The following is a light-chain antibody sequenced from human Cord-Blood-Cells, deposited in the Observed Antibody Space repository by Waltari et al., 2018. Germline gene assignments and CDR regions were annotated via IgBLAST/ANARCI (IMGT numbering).Light chain of an antibody. J-gene: IGKJ1*01. CDR1: QSVSSY. V-gene: IGKV3-11*01. Sequence: DIVLTQSPATLSLTRGERVTLSCRGSQSVSSYLTWYQQKPGQAPRLLIYDASNRATGIPARFSGSGSGTDFTLTISSLEPEDFAVYYCQQHSNWPRTFGQGTKVEIK. CDR3: QQHSNWPRT. CDR2: DAS.